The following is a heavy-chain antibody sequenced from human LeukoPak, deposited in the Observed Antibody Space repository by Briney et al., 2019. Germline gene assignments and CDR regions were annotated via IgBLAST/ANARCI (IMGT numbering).Heavy chain of an antibody. D-gene: IGHD5-18*01. Sequence: GASVKVSCKASGYTFTSYGINWVRQAPGQGLEWMGWMSGYNGDAIYAQKLQGRVTLTTDTPTTTAYMELRSLKFDDTAVYYCARDDRSVDTAMSFQRWGQGTLVTVSS. J-gene: IGHJ1*01. CDR1: GYTFTSYG. CDR3: ARDDRSVDTAMSFQR. CDR2: MSGYNGDA. V-gene: IGHV1-18*01.